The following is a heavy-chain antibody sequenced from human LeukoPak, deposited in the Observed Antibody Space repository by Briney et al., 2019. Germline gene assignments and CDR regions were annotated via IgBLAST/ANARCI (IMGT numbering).Heavy chain of an antibody. CDR2: ISSSSSSYI. CDR3: ARDGSFGYYYGSGSTY. V-gene: IGHV3-21*01. CDR1: GFTFSSYS. D-gene: IGHD3-10*01. J-gene: IGHJ4*02. Sequence: GGSLRLSCAASGFTFSSYSMNWVRQAPGKGLEWVSSISSSSSSYIYYADSVKGRFTISRDNAKNSLYLQMNSLRAEDTAVYYCARDGSFGYYYGSGSTYWGQGTLVTVSS.